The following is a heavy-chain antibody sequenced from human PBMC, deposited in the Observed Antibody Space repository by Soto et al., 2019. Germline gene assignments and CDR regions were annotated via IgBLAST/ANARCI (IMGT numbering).Heavy chain of an antibody. CDR1: GFTFSSYD. CDR3: AKATFSGGGAFDI. V-gene: IGHV3-23*01. CDR2: ISGSGGST. J-gene: IGHJ3*02. Sequence: EVQLLESGGGLVQPGGSLRLSCAASGFTFSSYDMSWVRQAPVKGLEWVSTISGSGGSTYHADSVKGRFTISRDNSKNTWYRQMNSLGAEDTAVYYCAKATFSGGGAFDIWGQGTMVTVSS. D-gene: IGHD3-10*01.